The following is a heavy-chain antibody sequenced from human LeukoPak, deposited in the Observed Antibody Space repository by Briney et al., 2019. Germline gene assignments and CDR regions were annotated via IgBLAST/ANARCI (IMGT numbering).Heavy chain of an antibody. CDR2: IIPIFGTA. V-gene: IGHV1-69*05. Sequence: SVKVSCKASGGTFSSYAISWVRQAPGQGLEWMGGIIPIFGTANYAQKFQGRVTITTDESTSTAYMELSSLRSEDTAVYHCARAPLGRWLQFDYWGQGTLVTVSS. D-gene: IGHD5-24*01. J-gene: IGHJ4*02. CDR3: ARAPLGRWLQFDY. CDR1: GGTFSSYA.